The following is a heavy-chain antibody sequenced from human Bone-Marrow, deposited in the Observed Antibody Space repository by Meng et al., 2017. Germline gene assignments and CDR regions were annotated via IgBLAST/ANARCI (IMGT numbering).Heavy chain of an antibody. D-gene: IGHD2-15*01. CDR2: IYYTENT. CDR3: ARGRASCSSGGCSLGWFDP. Sequence: VPLQESGPGLVKPAQSLSLTCSVSGGSINSAGYYWSWIRQHPGKGLEWIGYIYYTENTYYNPSLKSPMTISLDKSKNQFSLKLNSVTVADTAVYYCARGRASCSSGGCSLGWFDPWGQGTLVTVSS. V-gene: IGHV4-31*01. J-gene: IGHJ5*02. CDR1: GGSINSAGYY.